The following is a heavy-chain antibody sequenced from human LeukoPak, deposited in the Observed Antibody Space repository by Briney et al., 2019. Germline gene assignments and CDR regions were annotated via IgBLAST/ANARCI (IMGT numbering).Heavy chain of an antibody. V-gene: IGHV4-4*07. CDR2: IYTSGST. D-gene: IGHD4-17*01. Sequence: PSETLSLTCTVSGGSISSYYWSWIRQPAGKGLEWIGRIYTSGSTNYNPSLKSRVTMSVDTSKNRFSLKLSSVTAADTAVYYCARNPPDYGDPLGFDYWGQGTLVTVSS. CDR3: ARNPPDYGDPLGFDY. CDR1: GGSISSYY. J-gene: IGHJ4*02.